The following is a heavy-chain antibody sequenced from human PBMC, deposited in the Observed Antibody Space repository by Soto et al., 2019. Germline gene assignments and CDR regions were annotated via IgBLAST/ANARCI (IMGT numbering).Heavy chain of an antibody. CDR1: GFSFSDHY. CDR2: IRNKAYTYTT. Sequence: EVQLVESGGGLVQPGGSLRLSCAASGFSFSDHYMDWVRQAPGKGLEWVGRIRNKAYTYTTEYAASGKGRFTISRDDSKNSVYLQMNSLKTDDTAVYYCARGLMTTAVYYFDYWGQGTLVTVSS. V-gene: IGHV3-72*01. D-gene: IGHD4-17*01. CDR3: ARGLMTTAVYYFDY. J-gene: IGHJ4*02.